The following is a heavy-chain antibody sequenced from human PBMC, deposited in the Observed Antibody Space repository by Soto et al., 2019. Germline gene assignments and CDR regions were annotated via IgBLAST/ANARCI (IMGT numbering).Heavy chain of an antibody. CDR3: ARKRGYGRNGLDY. V-gene: IGHV4-34*01. Sequence: SETLSLTXAVYGGSFSGYYWSWIRQPPGKGLEWIGEINHSGSTNYNPSLKSRVTISVDTSKNQFSLKLSSVTAADTAVYYCARKRGYGRNGLDYWGQGTLVTVSS. J-gene: IGHJ4*02. D-gene: IGHD5-12*01. CDR1: GGSFSGYY. CDR2: INHSGST.